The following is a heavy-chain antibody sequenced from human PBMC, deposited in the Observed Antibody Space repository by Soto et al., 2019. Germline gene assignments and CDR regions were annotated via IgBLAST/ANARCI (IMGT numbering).Heavy chain of an antibody. CDR3: AKLSEEGY. D-gene: IGHD2-15*01. J-gene: IGHJ4*02. CDR1: GFTVSSNG. Sequence: GSLRLSCAASGFTVSSNGMSWVRQAPGKGLEWVSSIGASGDDTYYADSVKGRFTIPRDNSKNTLDLQMNSLRADDTALYYCAKLSEEGYWGQGTLVTVSS. V-gene: IGHV3-23*01. CDR2: IGASGDDT.